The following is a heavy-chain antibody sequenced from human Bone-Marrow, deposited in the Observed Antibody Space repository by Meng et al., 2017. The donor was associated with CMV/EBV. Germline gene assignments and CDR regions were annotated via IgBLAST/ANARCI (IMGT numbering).Heavy chain of an antibody. V-gene: IGHV4-39*07. J-gene: IGHJ5*02. CDR3: ARGEATLEGPTNWFDP. CDR2: IYSSGST. Sequence: GVSISSSIYYWGWIRQPPGKGLEWIGTIYSSGSTYYNPSLKSRVTISVDTSKNQFSLKLTSVNAADTAVYYCARGEATLEGPTNWFDPWGQGTLVTVSS. CDR1: GVSISSSIYY. D-gene: IGHD5-24*01.